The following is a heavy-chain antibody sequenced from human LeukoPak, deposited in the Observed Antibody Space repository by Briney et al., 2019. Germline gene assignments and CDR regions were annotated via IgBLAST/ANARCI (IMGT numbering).Heavy chain of an antibody. Sequence: KPSETLSLTCTVSGGSISSSSYYWGWIRQPPGKGLEWIGSIYYSGSTYYNPSLKSRVTISVDTSKNQFSLKLSSVAAADTAVYYCARPVPRGYYPTDAFDIWGQGTMVTVSS. CDR1: GGSISSSSYY. CDR3: ARPVPRGYYPTDAFDI. V-gene: IGHV4-39*01. D-gene: IGHD1-26*01. J-gene: IGHJ3*02. CDR2: IYYSGST.